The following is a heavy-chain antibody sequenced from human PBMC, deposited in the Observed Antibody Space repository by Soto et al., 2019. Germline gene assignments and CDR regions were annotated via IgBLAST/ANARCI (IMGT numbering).Heavy chain of an antibody. Sequence: SLQVSCKASGGTFSSYAISWVRQAPGQGLEWMGGIIPIFGTANYAQKFQGRVTITADKSTSTAYMELSSLRSEDTAVYYCARDRGPTQGAWFDPWGKGNLVTVSS. CDR1: GGTFSSYA. CDR2: IIPIFGTA. D-gene: IGHD3-16*01. J-gene: IGHJ5*02. CDR3: ARDRGPTQGAWFDP. V-gene: IGHV1-69*06.